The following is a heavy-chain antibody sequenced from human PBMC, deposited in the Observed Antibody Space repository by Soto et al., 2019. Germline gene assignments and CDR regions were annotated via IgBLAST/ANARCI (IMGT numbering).Heavy chain of an antibody. CDR2: INPSGGST. J-gene: IGHJ4*02. CDR3: APVAAAGTDWAFFDY. D-gene: IGHD6-13*01. V-gene: IGHV1-46*03. Sequence: QVQLVQSGAEGKKPGASVKVSCKASGYTFTSYYMHWVRQAPGQGLEWMGIINPSGGSTSYAQKFQGRVTMTRDTSTSTVYMELSSLRSEDTAVYYCAPVAAAGTDWAFFDYWGQGTLVTVSS. CDR1: GYTFTSYY.